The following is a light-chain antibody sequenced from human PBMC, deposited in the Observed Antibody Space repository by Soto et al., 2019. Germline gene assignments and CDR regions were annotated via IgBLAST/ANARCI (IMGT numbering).Light chain of an antibody. J-gene: IGLJ3*02. Sequence: QSALTQPPSASGSPGQSVTISCTGISSDIGGYKYVSWYRQHPGKAPKLMIYEVTKRPSRVPDRFSGSKSGNTASLTVSGLQAEDEADYYCSSYGGNNDLVFGGGTKLTVL. CDR1: SSDIGGYKY. V-gene: IGLV2-8*01. CDR2: EVT. CDR3: SSYGGNNDLV.